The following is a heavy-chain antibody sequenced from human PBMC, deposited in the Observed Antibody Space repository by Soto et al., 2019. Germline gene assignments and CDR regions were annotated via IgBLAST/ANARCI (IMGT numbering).Heavy chain of an antibody. D-gene: IGHD6-13*01. Sequence: SVKVSCKTSGGTFSIYTIIWVQQAPGQGLEWMGRIIPILGIANYAKKFQGRVTITADKSTSTAYMELSSLRSEDTAVYYCARGRYSSSWAPFDYWGQGTLVTVSS. V-gene: IGHV1-69*02. J-gene: IGHJ4*02. CDR1: GGTFSIYT. CDR2: IIPILGIA. CDR3: ARGRYSSSWAPFDY.